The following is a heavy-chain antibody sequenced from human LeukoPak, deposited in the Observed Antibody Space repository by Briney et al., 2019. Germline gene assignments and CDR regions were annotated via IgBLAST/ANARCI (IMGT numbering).Heavy chain of an antibody. CDR1: GXTFSRYG. Sequence: PGGSLRLSCAASGXTFSRYGMHWVRQAPGKGLEWVAVIWYDGSIKYYAESVKGRFTISKDNSKNTLYLQMNSLRAEDTAVYYCAKADEMNMDYWGQGTLVTVSS. CDR3: AKADEMNMDY. D-gene: IGHD2/OR15-2a*01. J-gene: IGHJ4*02. CDR2: IWYDGSIK. V-gene: IGHV3-33*06.